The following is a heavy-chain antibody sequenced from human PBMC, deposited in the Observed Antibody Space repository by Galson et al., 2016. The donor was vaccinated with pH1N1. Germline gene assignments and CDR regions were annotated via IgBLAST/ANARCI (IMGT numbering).Heavy chain of an antibody. J-gene: IGHJ3*01. CDR2: IYWDDDK. CDR3: AHREVTITNAFDV. Sequence: PALVKPTQTLTLTCTFSGFSVSTSGLGVAWIRQPPGKALEWLALIYWDDDKRYGPSLKNRLTITKDISKNQVVLTMTNMDPADTATYYCAHREVTITNAFDVWGQGTMVTVSS. V-gene: IGHV2-5*05. CDR1: GFSVSTSGLG. D-gene: IGHD5-12*01.